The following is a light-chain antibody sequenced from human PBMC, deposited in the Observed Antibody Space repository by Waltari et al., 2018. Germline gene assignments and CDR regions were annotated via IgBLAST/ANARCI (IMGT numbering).Light chain of an antibody. CDR1: QSLTRST. CDR2: GTS. J-gene: IGKJ1*01. Sequence: DIVMTQSPATLSLSPGESATLSCRASQSLTRSTFAWLQQKPRQPPRLLIYGTSTRAAGISDRFSGSGSGTDFSLTISGLQTEDFATYYCQQYDYWPWTFGQGTRVE. CDR3: QQYDYWPWT. V-gene: IGKV3-15*01.